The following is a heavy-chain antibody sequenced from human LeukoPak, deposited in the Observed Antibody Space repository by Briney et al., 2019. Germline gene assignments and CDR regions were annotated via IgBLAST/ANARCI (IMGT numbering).Heavy chain of an antibody. D-gene: IGHD3-10*01. CDR3: ARDFGELFGMDV. V-gene: IGHV1-2*02. Sequence: VASVTVSCTASGYTFTGYYMHWVRQAPGQGLEWMGWINPNTGGTNYAQKFQGRVTMTRDTSTSTAYMELSRLRSDDTAVYYCARDFGELFGMDVWGKGTTVTVSS. CDR1: GYTFTGYY. J-gene: IGHJ6*04. CDR2: INPNTGGT.